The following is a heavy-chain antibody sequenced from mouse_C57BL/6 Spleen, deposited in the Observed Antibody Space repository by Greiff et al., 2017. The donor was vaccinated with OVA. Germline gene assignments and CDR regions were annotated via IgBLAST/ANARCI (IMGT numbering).Heavy chain of an antibody. CDR1: GYTFTSYW. Sequence: VQLQQPGAELVKPGASVKMSCKASGYTFTSYWITWVKQRPGQGLEWIGDINPGSGGTNYNEKFKSKATLTVDTSSSTAYMQLSSLTSEDSAVYYGASRDYDDAMDYWGQGTSVTVSS. CDR3: ASRDYDDAMDY. D-gene: IGHD2-4*01. CDR2: INPGSGGT. V-gene: IGHV1-55*01. J-gene: IGHJ4*01.